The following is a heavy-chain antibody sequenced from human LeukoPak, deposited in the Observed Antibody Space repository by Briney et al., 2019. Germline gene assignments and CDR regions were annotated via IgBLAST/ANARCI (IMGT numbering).Heavy chain of an antibody. Sequence: GGSLRLSCAASGFTFSSYGMHWVRQAPGKGLEWVAVMSYDGSNKYYADSVKGRFTISRDNSKNTLYLQMNSLRAEDTAVYYCANLPPAGVADIRFDPWGQGTLVTVSS. CDR1: GFTFSSYG. CDR3: ANLPPAGVADIRFDP. D-gene: IGHD2-15*01. CDR2: MSYDGSNK. J-gene: IGHJ5*02. V-gene: IGHV3-30*18.